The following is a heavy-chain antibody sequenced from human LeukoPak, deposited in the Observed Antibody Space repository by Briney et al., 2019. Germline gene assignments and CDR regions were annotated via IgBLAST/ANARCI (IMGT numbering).Heavy chain of an antibody. J-gene: IGHJ4*02. V-gene: IGHV4-34*01. CDR2: INHSGST. CDR1: GGSFSGYY. Sequence: PSETLSLTCAVYGGSFSGYYWSWIRQPPGKGLEWIGEINHSGSTNYNPSLKSRVTISVDTSKNQFSLKLSSVTAADTAVYYCARVNTYYYDSSGYLDYWGQGTLVTVSS. CDR3: ARVNTYYYDSSGYLDY. D-gene: IGHD3-22*01.